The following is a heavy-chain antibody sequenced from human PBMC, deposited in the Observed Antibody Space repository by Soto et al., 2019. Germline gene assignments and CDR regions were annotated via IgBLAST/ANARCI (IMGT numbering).Heavy chain of an antibody. CDR3: ARGAVDHRAPHLFDH. CDR1: GFTFSDHY. J-gene: IGHJ4*02. V-gene: IGHV3-72*01. D-gene: IGHD2-15*01. CDR2: IRNELKSYTT. Sequence: EVQLVESGGGLVQPGGSLRLSCAASGFTFSDHYMDWVRQTPGKGLEWVGRIRNELKSYTTVYAASVKGRFTISRDDSMNSLYLQMDSLKTEDTAVYYCARGAVDHRAPHLFDHWGQGTLVTVSS.